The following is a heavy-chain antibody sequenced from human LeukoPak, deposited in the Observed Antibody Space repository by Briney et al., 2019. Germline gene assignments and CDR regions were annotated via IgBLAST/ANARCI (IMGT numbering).Heavy chain of an antibody. CDR1: GFTFSSSW. Sequence: GGSLRLSCAASGFTFSSSWMSWVRQAPGKGLEWVANIKQDGSEKYYVGSVKGRFTISRDNAKNSLYLQMNNLRADDTAVYYCVKDSPPRYSGSPPAYWGQGTLVTVSS. V-gene: IGHV3-7*03. D-gene: IGHD1-26*01. J-gene: IGHJ4*02. CDR2: IKQDGSEK. CDR3: VKDSPPRYSGSPPAY.